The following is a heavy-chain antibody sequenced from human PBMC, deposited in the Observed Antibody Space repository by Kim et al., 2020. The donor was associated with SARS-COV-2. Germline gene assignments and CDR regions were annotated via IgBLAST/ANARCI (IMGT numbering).Heavy chain of an antibody. CDR2: IYHSGST. CDR1: GGSISSGGYS. Sequence: SESLSLTCAVSGGSISSGGYSWSWIRQPPGKGLEWSGYIYHSGSTYYNPALKSRVTISVDRSKNQFSLKLSSVTAADTAVYYCARATKTTVTTLSFDIWGQGTMVTVSS. V-gene: IGHV4-30-2*01. D-gene: IGHD4-17*01. CDR3: ARATKTTVTTLSFDI. J-gene: IGHJ3*02.